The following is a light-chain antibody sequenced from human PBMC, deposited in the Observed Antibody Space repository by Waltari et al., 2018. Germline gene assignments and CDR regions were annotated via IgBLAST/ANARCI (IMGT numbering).Light chain of an antibody. Sequence: DIQMTQSPSSLSASVGDRVTLTCRARQDISDYLAWFQKKPGKAPKPLIYSASTLHSGVSSKFSGSGFGTAFTLSISSLQPEDSATYYCQQYSSYPLTFGGGTKLEI. CDR3: QQYSSYPLT. CDR2: SAS. J-gene: IGKJ4*01. V-gene: IGKV1-16*02. CDR1: QDISDY.